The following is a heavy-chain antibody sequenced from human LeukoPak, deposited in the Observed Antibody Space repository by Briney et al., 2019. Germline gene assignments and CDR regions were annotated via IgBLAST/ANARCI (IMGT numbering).Heavy chain of an antibody. CDR2: ISGSRNNT. D-gene: IGHD2-15*01. Sequence: PGGSLRLSCAASGFTFSSYAMAWVRQPPGKGLEWFSAISGSRNNTYYADSVKGRFTISRDNSKNTLYLQMNSLRAEDTAVYYCAKWGCSGGSCYPFDYWGQGTLVTVSS. CDR1: GFTFSSYA. J-gene: IGHJ4*02. V-gene: IGHV3-23*01. CDR3: AKWGCSGGSCYPFDY.